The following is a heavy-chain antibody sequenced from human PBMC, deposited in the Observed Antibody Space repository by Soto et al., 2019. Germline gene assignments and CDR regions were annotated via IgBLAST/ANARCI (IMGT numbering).Heavy chain of an antibody. D-gene: IGHD2-15*01. J-gene: IGHJ4*02. CDR3: ARDRYCSGGSCYSFDY. Sequence: QVQLVQSGAEVKKPGSSVKVSCKASGGTFSSYAISWVRQAPGQGLEWMGGIIPIFGTANYAQKFQGRVTITADESTGTAYMELGSLRSEDTAVYYCARDRYCSGGSCYSFDYWGQRNLVTVSS. V-gene: IGHV1-69*01. CDR2: IIPIFGTA. CDR1: GGTFSSYA.